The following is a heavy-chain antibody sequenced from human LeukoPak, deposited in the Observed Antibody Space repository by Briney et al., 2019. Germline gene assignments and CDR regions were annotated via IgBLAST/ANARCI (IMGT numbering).Heavy chain of an antibody. CDR1: GFTFSDYY. V-gene: IGHV3-11*01. Sequence: GGSLRLSCAASGFTFSDYYMSWIRQAPGKGLEWVSYISSSGSTIYYADSVKGRFTISRDNAKNSLYLQMNSLRAEDTAVYYCARPRENYPRYYYYMDVWGKGTTVTISS. J-gene: IGHJ6*03. D-gene: IGHD5-24*01. CDR3: ARPRENYPRYYYYMDV. CDR2: ISSSGSTI.